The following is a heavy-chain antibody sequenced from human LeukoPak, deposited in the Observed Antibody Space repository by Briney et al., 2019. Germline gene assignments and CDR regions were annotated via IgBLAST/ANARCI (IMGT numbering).Heavy chain of an antibody. CDR3: ARGMVATRNHIIRALYFDY. Sequence: GASVKVSCKASGGTFSSYAISWVRQAPGQGLEWMGGIIPIFGTANYAQKFQGRVTITTDESTSTAYMELSSLRSEDTAVYYCARGMVATRNHIIRALYFDYWGQGTLVTVSS. J-gene: IGHJ4*02. D-gene: IGHD5-12*01. V-gene: IGHV1-69*05. CDR2: IIPIFGTA. CDR1: GGTFSSYA.